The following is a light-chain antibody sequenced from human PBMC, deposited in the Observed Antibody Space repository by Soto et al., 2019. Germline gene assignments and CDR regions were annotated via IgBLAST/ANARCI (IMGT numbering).Light chain of an antibody. J-gene: IGKJ1*01. Sequence: EIVMTQSPATLSVSPGERATLSCRASQSVSSNLAWYQQKPGQAPRLLIYGASTRATGIPARVGRSGSGTEFTLTISSLQSEDFAVYYWQEYNNWPPETFGQGTKVEIK. V-gene: IGKV3-15*01. CDR1: QSVSSN. CDR3: QEYNNWPPET. CDR2: GAS.